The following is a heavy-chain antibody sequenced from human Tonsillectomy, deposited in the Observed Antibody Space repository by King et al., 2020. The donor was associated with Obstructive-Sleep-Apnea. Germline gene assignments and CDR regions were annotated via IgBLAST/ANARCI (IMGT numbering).Heavy chain of an antibody. D-gene: IGHD3-10*01. V-gene: IGHV3-15*01. CDR3: ATIKSRGILAS. CDR1: GFAFNDSW. J-gene: IGHJ4*02. CDR2: ITGKVYMVTT. Sequence: VQLVESGGDLIKPGGSLRLSCTASGFAFNDSWMTWVRQAPGKGLEWVGRITGKVYMVTTDYAAPGKDRFTVSRDVSKNTLYLQMNSLVTEATAVYYCATIKSRGILASWGQGTPVTVSS.